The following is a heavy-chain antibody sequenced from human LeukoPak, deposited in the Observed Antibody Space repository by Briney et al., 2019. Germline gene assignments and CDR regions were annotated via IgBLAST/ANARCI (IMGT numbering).Heavy chain of an antibody. CDR2: IDSSGGYM. CDR3: LRGDRRDY. V-gene: IGHV3-21*06. CDR1: GFTFNTYS. J-gene: IGHJ4*02. Sequence: GGSLRLSCEASGFTFNTYSMNWARPAPGKGLEWVSSIDSSGGYMFYADSVKGRFIISRDNAKDSLYLQMNSLRVEDTAVYYCLRGDRRDYWGQGTLVTVSS.